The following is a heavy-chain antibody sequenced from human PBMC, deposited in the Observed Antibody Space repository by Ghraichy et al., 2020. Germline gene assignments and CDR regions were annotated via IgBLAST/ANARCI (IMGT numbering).Heavy chain of an antibody. CDR2: IYYSGST. J-gene: IGHJ3*02. Sequence: SETLSLTCTVSGGSISSGGYYWSWIRQHPGKGLEWIGYIYYSGSTYYNPFLKSRVTISVDTSKNQFSLKLSSVTAADTAVYYCARGLEDDYGCNPPLPIDASDSWGQGTMVTVSS. D-gene: IGHD4-23*01. CDR3: ARGLEDDYGCNPPLPIDASDS. CDR1: GGSISSGGYY. V-gene: IGHV4-31*03.